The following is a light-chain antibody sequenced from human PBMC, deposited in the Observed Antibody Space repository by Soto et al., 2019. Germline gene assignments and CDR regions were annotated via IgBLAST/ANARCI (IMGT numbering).Light chain of an antibody. Sequence: DIQMTQSPSSLSASVGDRVTVTCRTSQKINNYLNWYQQKPGKAPKLLIYGAFSVQSGVPLRFSGSGSGTEFTLTIRSLQPEDFAIYYCEQTYSPPVTFGQGTRLEIK. CDR2: GAF. CDR1: QKINNY. V-gene: IGKV1-39*01. J-gene: IGKJ5*01. CDR3: EQTYSPPVT.